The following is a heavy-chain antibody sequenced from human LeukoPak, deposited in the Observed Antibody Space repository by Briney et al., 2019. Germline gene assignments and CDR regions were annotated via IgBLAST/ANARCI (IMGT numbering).Heavy chain of an antibody. CDR1: GFTFSSYS. V-gene: IGHV3-30-3*01. CDR2: ISYDATNK. Sequence: GGSLRLSCAASGFTFSSYSMHWVRQAPGKGLEWVTVISYDATNKYYADSVKGRFTISRDNAKDTLYLQINSLRAEDTAVYYCARGITGMYYYDPWGQGTLVTVSS. J-gene: IGHJ5*02. CDR3: ARGITGMYYYDP. D-gene: IGHD3-10*01.